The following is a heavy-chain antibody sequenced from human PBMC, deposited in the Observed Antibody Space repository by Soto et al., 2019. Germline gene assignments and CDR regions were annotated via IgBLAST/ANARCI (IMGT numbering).Heavy chain of an antibody. CDR3: AKEMVVAATHYYYYGMDV. V-gene: IGHV3-30*18. CDR2: ISYDGSNK. CDR1: GFTFSSYG. D-gene: IGHD2-15*01. Sequence: GGSLRLSCAASGFTFSSYGMHWVRQAPGKGLEWVAVISYDGSNKYYADSVKGRFTISRDNSKNTLYLQMNSLRAEDTAVYYCAKEMVVAATHYYYYGMDVWGQGTTVTVSS. J-gene: IGHJ6*02.